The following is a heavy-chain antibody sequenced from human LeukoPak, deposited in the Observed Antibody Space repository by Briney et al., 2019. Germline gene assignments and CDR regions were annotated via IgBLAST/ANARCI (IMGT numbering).Heavy chain of an antibody. CDR3: ARGYYYGSGSYYKRAPFDY. CDR2: INPSGGST. D-gene: IGHD3-10*01. Sequence: ASVKVSCKASGYTFTSYYMHWVRQAPGQGLEWMGIINPSGGSTSYAQKFQGRVTMTRDTSTSTVYMELRSLRSEDTAVYYCARGYYYGSGSYYKRAPFDYWGQGTLVTVSS. CDR1: GYTFTSYY. V-gene: IGHV1-46*03. J-gene: IGHJ4*02.